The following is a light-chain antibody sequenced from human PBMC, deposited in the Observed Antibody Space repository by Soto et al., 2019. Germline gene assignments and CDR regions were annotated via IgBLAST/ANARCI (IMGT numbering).Light chain of an antibody. CDR3: QHYNSYSEA. CDR1: QTISSW. CDR2: KAS. J-gene: IGKJ1*01. Sequence: DIQMTQSPSTLSGSVGDRVTITCRASQTISSWLARYQQKPGKAPKLLIYKASTLKSGVTSRFSGSGSGTEFTLTISSLQADDFATYYCQHYNSYSEAFGQGTKVELK. V-gene: IGKV1-5*03.